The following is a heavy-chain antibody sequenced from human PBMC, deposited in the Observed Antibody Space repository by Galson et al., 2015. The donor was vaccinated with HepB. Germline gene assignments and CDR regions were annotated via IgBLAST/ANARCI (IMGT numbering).Heavy chain of an antibody. CDR1: GFNVISNQ. Sequence: SLRLSCAASGFNVISNQMAWVRQAPGKGLECILVAYNGGRTNYAESVKGRFTISRDNSKNTFYLQMNSLRADDTAVYYCARDYGGWLDPWGQGTLVTVSS. V-gene: IGHV3-53*01. CDR2: AYNGGRT. D-gene: IGHD3-10*01. J-gene: IGHJ5*02. CDR3: ARDYGGWLDP.